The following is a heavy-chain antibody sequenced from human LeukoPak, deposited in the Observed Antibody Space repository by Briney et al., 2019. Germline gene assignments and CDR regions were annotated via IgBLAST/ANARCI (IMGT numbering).Heavy chain of an antibody. V-gene: IGHV3-30*02. CDR2: IRCDGSNK. D-gene: IGHD4-23*01. CDR1: GFTFSSYG. Sequence: GGSLRLSCAASGFTFSSYGMHWVRQAPGKGLEWVAFIRCDGSNKYYADSVRGRFTISIDNSKNTLYLQMNSLRAEDTAVYYCAKPSLYGGNPRVGYFDYWGQGTLVTVSS. CDR3: AKPSLYGGNPRVGYFDY. J-gene: IGHJ4*02.